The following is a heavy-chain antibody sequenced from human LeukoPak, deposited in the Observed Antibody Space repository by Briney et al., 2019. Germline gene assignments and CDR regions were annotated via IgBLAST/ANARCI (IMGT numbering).Heavy chain of an antibody. Sequence: GGSLRLSCAASGFTFSSYSMNWVRQAPGKGLEWVSSISSSSSYIYYADSVKGRFTISRDNAKNSLYLQMNSLRAEDTAVYYCATYSSLNRREFQYWGQGTLLTVSS. D-gene: IGHD3-22*01. CDR2: ISSSSSYI. V-gene: IGHV3-21*01. CDR1: GFTFSSYS. J-gene: IGHJ1*01. CDR3: ATYSSLNRREFQY.